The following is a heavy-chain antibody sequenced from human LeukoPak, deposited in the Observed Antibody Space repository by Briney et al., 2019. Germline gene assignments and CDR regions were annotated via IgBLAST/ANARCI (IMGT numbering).Heavy chain of an antibody. CDR2: ISYDGSNK. V-gene: IGHV3-30-3*01. CDR1: GFTFSSYA. J-gene: IGHJ4*02. CDR3: ARYCSGGSCAKKDYYFDY. D-gene: IGHD2-15*01. Sequence: GGSLRLSCAASGFTFSSYAMHWVRQAPGKGLEWVAVISYDGSNKYYADSVKGRFTISRDNSKNTLYLQMNSLRAEDTAVYYCARYCSGGSCAKKDYYFDYWGQGTLVTVSS.